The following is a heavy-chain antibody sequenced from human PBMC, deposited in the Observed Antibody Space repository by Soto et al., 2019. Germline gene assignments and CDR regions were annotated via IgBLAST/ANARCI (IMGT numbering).Heavy chain of an antibody. CDR2: ISYDGSNK. CDR3: AKATSRMWGYWFDY. D-gene: IGHD2-8*02. Sequence: QVQLVESGGGVVQPGRSLRLSCAASGFTFSSYGMHWVRQAPGKGLESVAVISYDGSNKYYADSVKGRFTISRDNSKNTLYLQMNSLRAEDTAVYYCAKATSRMWGYWFDYWGQGTLVTVSS. V-gene: IGHV3-30*18. J-gene: IGHJ4*02. CDR1: GFTFSSYG.